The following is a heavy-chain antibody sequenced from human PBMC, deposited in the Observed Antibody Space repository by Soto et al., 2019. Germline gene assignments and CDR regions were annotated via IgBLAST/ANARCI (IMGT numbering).Heavy chain of an antibody. CDR2: INHSGST. CDR3: ANITGYYYYYGMDV. CDR1: GGSFSGYY. J-gene: IGHJ6*02. Sequence: SXATLSLTCAVYGGSFSGYYLSGIRQPPGKGLEWIGEINHSGSTNYNPSLKSRVTISVDTSKNQFSLKLSSVTAADTAVYYCANITGYYYYYGMDVWGQGTTVTVSS. V-gene: IGHV4-34*01.